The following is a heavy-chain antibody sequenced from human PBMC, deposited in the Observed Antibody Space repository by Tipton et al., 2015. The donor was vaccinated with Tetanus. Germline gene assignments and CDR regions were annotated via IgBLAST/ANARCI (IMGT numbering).Heavy chain of an antibody. CDR2: IYYSGST. J-gene: IGHJ4*02. D-gene: IGHD5-18*01. CDR1: GDSLSNGDYY. V-gene: IGHV4-30-4*01. Sequence: TLSLTCTVSGDSLSNGDYYWSWIRQPPGKGLESIGYIYYSGSTYYSPSLRSRLTISINRSKNQFSLKLTSVTAADTAVYYCVRGRGLGAYSFGFEYWGRGTHVSVSS. CDR3: VRGRGLGAYSFGFEY.